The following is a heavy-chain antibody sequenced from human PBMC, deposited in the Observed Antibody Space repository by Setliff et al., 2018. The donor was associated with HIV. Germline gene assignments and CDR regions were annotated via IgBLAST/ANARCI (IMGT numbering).Heavy chain of an antibody. J-gene: IGHJ4*02. CDR3: ARASGSYYPPGPDY. D-gene: IGHD3-10*01. CDR2: IKQDGSEK. V-gene: IGHV3-7*03. CDR1: GFTFSSYP. Sequence: GGSLRLSCAVSGFTFSSYPMTWVRQAPGKGLEWVANIKQDGSEKYYVDSVKGRFTISRDNAKNSLYLQMNSLRAEDTAVYYCARASGSYYPPGPDYWGQGTLVTVSS.